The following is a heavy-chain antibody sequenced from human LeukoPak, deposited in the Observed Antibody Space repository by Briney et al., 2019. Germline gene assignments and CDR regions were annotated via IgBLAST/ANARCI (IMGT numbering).Heavy chain of an antibody. V-gene: IGHV3-43*02. CDR1: GFTFDDYA. D-gene: IGHD6-13*01. CDR2: LSGDGAST. CDR3: AKDLGSQQLVPSFDY. Sequence: GGSLRLSCAASGFTFDDYAMHWVRHAPGKGLKWVSLLSGDGASTYYADSVKGRFTISRDNSKNSLYLQMYSLRTEDTALYYCAKDLGSQQLVPSFDYWGQGTLVTVSS. J-gene: IGHJ4*02.